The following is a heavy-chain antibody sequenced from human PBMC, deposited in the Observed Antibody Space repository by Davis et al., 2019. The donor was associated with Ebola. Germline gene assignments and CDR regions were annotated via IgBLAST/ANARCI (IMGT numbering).Heavy chain of an antibody. CDR3: ARDTGAYYDILTGYSNRKPEDY. Sequence: SVKVSCKASGGTFSSYAISWVRQAPGQGLEWMGGIIPIFGTANYAQKFQGRVTITADESTSTAYMELSSLRSEDTAVYYCARDTGAYYDILTGYSNRKPEDYWGQGTLVTVSS. J-gene: IGHJ4*02. CDR2: IIPIFGTA. D-gene: IGHD3-9*01. V-gene: IGHV1-69*13. CDR1: GGTFSSYA.